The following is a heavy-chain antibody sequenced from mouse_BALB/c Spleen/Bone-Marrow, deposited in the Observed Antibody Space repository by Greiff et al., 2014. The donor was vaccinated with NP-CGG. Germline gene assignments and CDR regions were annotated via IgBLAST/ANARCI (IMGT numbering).Heavy chain of an antibody. J-gene: IGHJ4*01. Sequence: QVQLQQPGAGLVRPGSSVKISCKASGYAFSSYWMNWVKQRPGQGLEWIGQIYPGDGDTNYNGKFKGKATLTADKSSSTAYMQLSSLTSEDSAVYFCARSLYYGSSYPLYAMDYWGQGTSVTVSS. CDR2: IYPGDGDT. D-gene: IGHD1-1*01. V-gene: IGHV1-80*01. CDR1: GYAFSSYW. CDR3: ARSLYYGSSYPLYAMDY.